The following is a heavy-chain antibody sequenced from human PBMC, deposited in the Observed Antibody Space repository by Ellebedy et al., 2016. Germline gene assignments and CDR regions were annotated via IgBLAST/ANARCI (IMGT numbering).Heavy chain of an antibody. CDR2: ISYDGSNK. CDR3: ERDSNGVATVRGGFDP. D-gene: IGHD4-17*01. J-gene: IGHJ5*02. CDR1: GFTFSDYY. V-gene: IGHV3-30-3*01. Sequence: GESLKISXAASGFTFSDYYMSWIRQAPGKGLEWVAVISYDGSNKYYADSVKGRFTISRDNSKNTLYLQMNSLRAEDTAVYYCERDSNGVATVRGGFDPWGQGTLVTVSS.